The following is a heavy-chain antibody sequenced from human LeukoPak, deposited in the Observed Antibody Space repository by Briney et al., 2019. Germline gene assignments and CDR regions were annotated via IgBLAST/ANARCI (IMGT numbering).Heavy chain of an antibody. CDR2: IYYSGST. V-gene: IGHV4-59*01. J-gene: IGHJ4*02. CDR3: ARGLTIYDILTAYYTFPYFDY. CDR1: GGSMSSYY. Sequence: PSETLSLTCSVSGGSMSSYYWSWIRQPPGKGLEWIGYIYYSGSTNYNPSLKSRVTISVDTSKNRFSLNLSSVTAADTAVYYCARGLTIYDILTAYYTFPYFDYWGQGTLVTVSS. D-gene: IGHD3-9*01.